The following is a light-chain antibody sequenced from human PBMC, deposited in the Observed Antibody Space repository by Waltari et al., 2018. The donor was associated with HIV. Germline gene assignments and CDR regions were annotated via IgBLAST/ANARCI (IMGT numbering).Light chain of an antibody. CDR1: QSISSSF. J-gene: IGKJ4*01. CDR2: DAS. CDR3: QQYDSSPLT. V-gene: IGKV3-20*01. Sequence: EIVLTQPPGTLFLSPGERATLSCRASQSISSSFLAWYQQKPGRSPRLLIYDASSRATGIPDRFSASGSGTDFSLTISRLEPEDSAVYYCQQYDSSPLTFGGGTKVEIK.